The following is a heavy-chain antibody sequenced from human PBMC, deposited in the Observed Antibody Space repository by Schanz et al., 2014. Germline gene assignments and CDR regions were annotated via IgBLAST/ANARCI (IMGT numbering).Heavy chain of an antibody. D-gene: IGHD5-18*01. Sequence: QVQLEQSGAEVKKPGASVKVSCKTSGYTFSDYGISWVRQAPGQGLEWMGWITAYNGDTNYALKLQGRVTMTTDTSTGTAYMELRSLRSDDTALYYCTRGGYSYALSAFDIWGQGTMVTVSS. CDR3: TRGGYSYALSAFDI. J-gene: IGHJ3*02. CDR2: ITAYNGDT. V-gene: IGHV1-18*01. CDR1: GYTFSDYG.